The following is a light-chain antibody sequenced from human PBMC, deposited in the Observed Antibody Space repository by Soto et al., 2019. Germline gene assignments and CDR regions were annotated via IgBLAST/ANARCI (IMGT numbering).Light chain of an antibody. J-gene: IGKJ1*01. CDR2: KAS. CDR3: QQYHSYSPT. CDR1: QSISDS. Sequence: DIQMTQSPATLSASVGDRVTITCRARQSISDSLAWYQQKPGKAPKLLIYKASSLESGVPSRFSGSRSGTEFTLTISNLQPDDFATYHCQQYHSYSPTFGQGTKV. V-gene: IGKV1-5*03.